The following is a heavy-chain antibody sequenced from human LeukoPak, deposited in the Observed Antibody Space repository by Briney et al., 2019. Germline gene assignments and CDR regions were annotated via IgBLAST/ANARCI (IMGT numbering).Heavy chain of an antibody. J-gene: IGHJ6*02. Sequence: GGSLRLSCAASGFTFSSYWMNWARQAPGKGLEWVASINHNGNVNYYVDSVKGRFTISRDNAKNSLYLQMNSLRAEDTAVYYCARGNYHAMDVWGQGTTVTVSS. CDR1: GFTFSSYW. CDR2: INHNGNVN. V-gene: IGHV3-7*01. CDR3: ARGNYHAMDV.